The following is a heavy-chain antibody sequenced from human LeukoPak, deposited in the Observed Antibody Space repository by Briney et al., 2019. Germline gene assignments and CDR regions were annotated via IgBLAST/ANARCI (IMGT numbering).Heavy chain of an antibody. CDR2: IDGSGNSM. Sequence: GGSLRLSCAASGFTFTSYTMSWFRQAPGKGPEWLSFIDGSGNSMYYADSVKGRFTISRDNAKNSLYLQMNSLRAEDTAVYYCVRDWNWAFDYWGQGILVTVSS. V-gene: IGHV3-48*04. J-gene: IGHJ4*02. CDR3: VRDWNWAFDY. D-gene: IGHD1-7*01. CDR1: GFTFTSYT.